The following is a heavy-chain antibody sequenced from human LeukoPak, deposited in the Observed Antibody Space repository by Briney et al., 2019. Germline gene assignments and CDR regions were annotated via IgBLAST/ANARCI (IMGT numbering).Heavy chain of an antibody. CDR3: ARVPYYYDSSNDYSGYFDY. J-gene: IGHJ4*02. CDR2: IYYSGST. CDR1: GDSISSSSYY. Sequence: PSETLSLTCTVSGDSISSSSYYWGWIRQPPGKGLEYIGNIYYSGSTNYNPSLKSRVTMSVDTSNNQFSLKLSSVTAADTAVYYCARVPYYYDSSNDYSGYFDYWGQGTLVTVSS. D-gene: IGHD3-22*01. V-gene: IGHV4-39*07.